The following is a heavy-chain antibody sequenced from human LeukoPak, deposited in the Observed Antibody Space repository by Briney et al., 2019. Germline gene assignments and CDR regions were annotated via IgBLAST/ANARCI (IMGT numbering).Heavy chain of an antibody. V-gene: IGHV3-48*04. J-gene: IGHJ4*02. CDR2: ISSSSSTI. CDR3: ARDSSWVGATNYFDY. Sequence: GGSLRLSCAASGFTFSSYSMNWVRQAPGKGLEWVSYISSSSSTIYYADSVKGRFTISRDNAKNSLYLQMNSLRAEDTAVYYCARDSSWVGATNYFDYWGQGTLVTVSS. D-gene: IGHD1-26*01. CDR1: GFTFSSYS.